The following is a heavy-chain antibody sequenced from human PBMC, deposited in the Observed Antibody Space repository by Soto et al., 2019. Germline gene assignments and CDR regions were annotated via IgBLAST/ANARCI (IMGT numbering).Heavy chain of an antibody. CDR3: AKGGIWVHYGLDV. Sequence: EVQLLESGGGLVQPGGSLRLSCAASGFAFSACAMNWVRQAPGKGLEWVSAISASGETTFYADSLKGRFTISRDNSQNTVYMQINDLRAEDTAVYYCAKGGIWVHYGLDVWGQGTTVSVSS. CDR2: ISASGETT. V-gene: IGHV3-23*01. D-gene: IGHD3-16*01. J-gene: IGHJ6*02. CDR1: GFAFSACA.